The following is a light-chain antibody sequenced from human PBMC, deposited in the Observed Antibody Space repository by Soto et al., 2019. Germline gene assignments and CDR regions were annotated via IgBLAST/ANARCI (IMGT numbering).Light chain of an antibody. CDR1: QGISSW. CDR3: QNYNSYSRT. Sequence: IQMTQSPASVSAAVGYRVTITCRASQGISSWLAWFQQKPGKAPKLLIYKASTVESGVPSRFSGSGSGTEFTLTISSLQPDDFATYYCQNYNSYSRTFGQGTKVDIK. CDR2: KAS. V-gene: IGKV1-5*03. J-gene: IGKJ1*01.